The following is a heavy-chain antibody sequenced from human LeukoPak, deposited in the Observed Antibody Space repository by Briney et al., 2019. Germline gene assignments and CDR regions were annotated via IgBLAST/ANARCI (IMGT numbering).Heavy chain of an antibody. CDR1: GYTFTGYY. J-gene: IGHJ4*02. CDR2: SNPNNGGT. CDR3: ARGDGSGSYYGV. Sequence: ASVKVSCKASGYTFTGYYMHWVRQAPGQGLEWMGWSNPNNGGTNYAQKFQGRVTMTTDTSTSTAYMELRSLRSDDTAVYYCARGDGSGSYYGVWGQGTLVTVSS. V-gene: IGHV1-2*02. D-gene: IGHD1-26*01.